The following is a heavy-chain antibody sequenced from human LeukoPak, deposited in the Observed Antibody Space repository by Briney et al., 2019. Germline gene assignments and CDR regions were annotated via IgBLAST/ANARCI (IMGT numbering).Heavy chain of an antibody. CDR2: IIPILGIA. J-gene: IGHJ4*02. V-gene: IGHV1-69*04. Sequence: GASVKVSCKASGGTFSSYAISWVRQAPGQGREWMGRIIPILGIANYAQKFQGRVTITADKSTSPAYMELSSLRSEDTAVYYCARDSGPYYDILTGYYYFDYWGQGTLVTVSS. CDR3: ARDSGPYYDILTGYYYFDY. CDR1: GGTFSSYA. D-gene: IGHD3-9*01.